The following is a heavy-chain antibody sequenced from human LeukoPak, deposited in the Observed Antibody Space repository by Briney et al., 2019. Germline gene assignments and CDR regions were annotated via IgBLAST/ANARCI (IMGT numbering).Heavy chain of an antibody. CDR1: GGSISSGGYY. CDR3: AGVGGTNYYYYGMDV. D-gene: IGHD1-26*01. Sequence: SETLSLTCTVSGGSISSGGYYWSWIRQHPGKGLEWIGYIYYSGSTYYNPSLKSRVTISVDTSKNQFSLKLSSVTAADTAVYYCAGVGGTNYYYYGMDVWGQGTTVTVSS. V-gene: IGHV4-31*03. CDR2: IYYSGST. J-gene: IGHJ6*02.